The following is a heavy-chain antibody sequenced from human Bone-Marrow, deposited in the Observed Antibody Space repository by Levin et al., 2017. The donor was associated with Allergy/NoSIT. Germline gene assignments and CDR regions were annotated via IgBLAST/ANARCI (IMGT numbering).Heavy chain of an antibody. Sequence: PSETLSLTCAVSGGSISSGGYSWSWIRQPPGKGLEWIGYIYHSGSTYYNPSLKSRVTISVDRSKNQFPLKLSSVTAADTAVYYCARYQKEWLGFDPWGQGTLVTVSS. V-gene: IGHV4-30-2*01. CDR3: ARYQKEWLGFDP. J-gene: IGHJ5*02. D-gene: IGHD3-3*01. CDR2: IYHSGST. CDR1: GGSISSGGYS.